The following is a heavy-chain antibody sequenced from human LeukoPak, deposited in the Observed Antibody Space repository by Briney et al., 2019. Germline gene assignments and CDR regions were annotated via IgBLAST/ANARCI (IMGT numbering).Heavy chain of an antibody. J-gene: IGHJ6*03. CDR2: IYYSGNS. Sequence: SETLSLTCTVSGGSIRSNYYWGWIRQPPGKGLEWIGSIYYSGNSYYNPSLKSRVTMSIDTSKNQFSLKVNSVTAADTAVYYCASFQGYCSGNRCPSSANYYYYMDVWGKGTTVTVSS. V-gene: IGHV4-39*07. D-gene: IGHD2-15*01. CDR1: GGSIRSNYY. CDR3: ASFQGYCSGNRCPSSANYYYYMDV.